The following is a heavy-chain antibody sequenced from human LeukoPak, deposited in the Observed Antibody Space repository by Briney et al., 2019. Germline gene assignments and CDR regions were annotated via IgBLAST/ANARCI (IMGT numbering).Heavy chain of an antibody. D-gene: IGHD3-10*01. CDR3: ARYGNYYGSGVLDSGGFDP. CDR1: GVSISSSSYY. CDR2: IYYSGST. V-gene: IGHV4-39*07. Sequence: PSETLSLTCTVSGVSISSSSYYWGWIRQPPGKGLEWIGSIYYSGSTYYNPSLKSRVTISVDTSKNQFSLKLSSVTAADTAVYYCARYGNYYGSGVLDSGGFDPWGQGTLVTVSS. J-gene: IGHJ5*02.